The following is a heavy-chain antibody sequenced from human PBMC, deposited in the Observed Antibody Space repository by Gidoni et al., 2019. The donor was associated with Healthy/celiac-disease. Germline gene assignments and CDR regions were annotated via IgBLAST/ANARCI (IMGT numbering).Heavy chain of an antibody. CDR2: MGTAGDT. Sequence: EVQLVESGGGLVQPVGSLRLSCAASGFTFSSYDRHWVRQATGKGLEWVSAMGTAGDTYYPGSVKGRFTISRENAKNSLYLQMNSLRAGDTAVYYCARTKGGAVAGNWYFDLWGRGTLVTVSS. V-gene: IGHV3-13*04. CDR3: ARTKGGAVAGNWYFDL. CDR1: GFTFSSYD. D-gene: IGHD6-19*01. J-gene: IGHJ2*01.